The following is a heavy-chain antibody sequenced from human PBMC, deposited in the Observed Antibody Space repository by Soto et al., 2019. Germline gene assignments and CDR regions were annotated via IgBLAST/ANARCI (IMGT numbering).Heavy chain of an antibody. Sequence: QVQLVESGGGVVQPGRSLRLSCAASGFTFSSYGMHWVRQAPGKGLEWVAVISYDGSNKYYADSVKGRFTISRDNSKNTLYLQMNSVRAEDTAVYYGAKDEAEGYGMDVWGQGTTVTVSS. J-gene: IGHJ6*02. CDR2: ISYDGSNK. V-gene: IGHV3-30*18. CDR1: GFTFSSYG. CDR3: AKDEAEGYGMDV.